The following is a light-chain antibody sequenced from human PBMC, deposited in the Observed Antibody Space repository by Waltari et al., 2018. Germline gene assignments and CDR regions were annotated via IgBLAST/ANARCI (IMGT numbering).Light chain of an antibody. CDR1: NSNIGRNS. Sequence: QSVLTQPPSVSGTPGQTVTISCFGTNSNIGRNSVFWYQQLPGTAPKLLICRDDQRPSGVPDRFSGSKSGPSASLAIRGLRSEDEADYYCAAWDDSLSVSYVFGSGTKVTV. V-gene: IGLV1-47*01. J-gene: IGLJ1*01. CDR3: AAWDDSLSVSYV. CDR2: RDD.